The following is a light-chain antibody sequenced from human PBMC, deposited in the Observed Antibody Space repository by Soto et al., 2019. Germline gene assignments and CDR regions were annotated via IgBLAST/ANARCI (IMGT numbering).Light chain of an antibody. J-gene: IGKJ1*01. CDR1: QDISTH. Sequence: IHLTQSPSSLSASVGYRVTISCRASQDISTHLAWYQQKKGKAPELLIYAASTLQSGVPSRFSGSGYGTDFNLTISCLQPEDFATYYCQQYYSFPRTFGQGTKVDI. CDR3: QQYYSFPRT. CDR2: AAS. V-gene: IGKV1-9*01.